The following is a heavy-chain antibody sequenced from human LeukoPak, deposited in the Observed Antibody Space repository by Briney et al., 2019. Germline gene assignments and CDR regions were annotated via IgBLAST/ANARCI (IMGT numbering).Heavy chain of an antibody. D-gene: IGHD5-12*01. J-gene: IGHJ4*02. CDR2: IYYSGST. CDR3: ARGRVATTDFDY. CDR1: GGSISSGDYY. Sequence: PSETLSLTCTVSGGSISSGDYYWSWIRQPPGKGLEWIGSIYYSGSTYYNPSLKSRVTISVDTSKNQFSLRLSSVTAADTAVYYCARGRVATTDFDYWGQGTLVTVSS. V-gene: IGHV4-39*07.